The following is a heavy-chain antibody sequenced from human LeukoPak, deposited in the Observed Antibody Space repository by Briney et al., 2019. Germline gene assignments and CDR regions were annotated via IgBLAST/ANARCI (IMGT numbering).Heavy chain of an antibody. J-gene: IGHJ6*02. D-gene: IGHD2-15*01. CDR1: GGTFSSYA. V-gene: IGHV1-69*01. CDR2: IIPIFGTA. CDR3: ARAPSIDCSGGSCYGGGYYYYGMDV. Sequence: SVKVSCKASGGTFSSYAISWVRQAPGQGLEWMGGIIPIFGTANYAQKFQGRVTITADESTSTAYTELSSLRSEDTAVYYCARAPSIDCSGGSCYGGGYYYYGMDVWGQGTTVTVSS.